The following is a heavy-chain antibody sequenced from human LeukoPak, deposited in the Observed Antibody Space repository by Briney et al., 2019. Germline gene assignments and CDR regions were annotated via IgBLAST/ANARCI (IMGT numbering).Heavy chain of an antibody. CDR3: ARNGVNGQQLGFDY. CDR2: INWNGGST. V-gene: IGHV3-20*04. J-gene: IGHJ4*02. Sequence: GGSLRLSCAASGFTFSSYSMNWVRQAPGKGLEWVSGINWNGGSTGYADSVKGRFTISRDSAKNSLYLQMNSLRAEDTALYYCARNGVNGQQLGFDYWGQGTLVTVSS. CDR1: GFTFSSYS. D-gene: IGHD6-13*01.